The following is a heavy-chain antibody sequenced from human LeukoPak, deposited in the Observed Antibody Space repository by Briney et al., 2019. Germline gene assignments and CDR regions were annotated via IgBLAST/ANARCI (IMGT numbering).Heavy chain of an antibody. J-gene: IGHJ4*02. CDR2: IYYSGST. V-gene: IGHV4-59*08. CDR3: ARLFSGYYFDY. D-gene: IGHD3-10*02. Sequence: SETLSLTCTVSGXXXXSYXXSWIRXPXXXXXEWIGYIYYSGSTNYNPSLKSRVTISVDTSKNQFSLKLSSVTAADTAVYYCARLFSGYYFDYWGQGTLVTVSS. CDR1: GXXXXSYX.